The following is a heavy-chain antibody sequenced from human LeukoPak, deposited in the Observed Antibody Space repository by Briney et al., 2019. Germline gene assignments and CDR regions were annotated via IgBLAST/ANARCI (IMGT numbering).Heavy chain of an antibody. D-gene: IGHD2-15*01. CDR3: ARGGGTGGSGFGY. J-gene: IGHJ4*02. CDR1: GGSISSGGYY. Sequence: SETLSLTCTVSGGSISSGGYYWSWIRQHPGKGLEWIGYIYYNGSSYYNPSLKSRVNTSVDTSKNQFSLKLSSVTAADTAVYYCARGGGTGGSGFGYWGQGTLVTVSS. CDR2: IYYNGSS. V-gene: IGHV4-31*03.